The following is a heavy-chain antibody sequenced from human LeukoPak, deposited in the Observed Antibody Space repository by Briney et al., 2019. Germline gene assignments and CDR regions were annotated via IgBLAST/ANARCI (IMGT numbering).Heavy chain of an antibody. Sequence: GGSLRLSCAASGFTFSSYSMNWVRQAPGKGLEWVSSISSSSSYIYYADSVKGRFTISRDNAKNSLYLQMNSLRAEDTAVYYCAREEDIVVVPASEDAFDIWGQGTMVTVSS. D-gene: IGHD2-2*01. J-gene: IGHJ3*02. V-gene: IGHV3-21*01. CDR1: GFTFSSYS. CDR3: AREEDIVVVPASEDAFDI. CDR2: ISSSSSYI.